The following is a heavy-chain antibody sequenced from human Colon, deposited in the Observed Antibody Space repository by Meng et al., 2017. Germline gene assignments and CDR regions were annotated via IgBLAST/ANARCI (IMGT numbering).Heavy chain of an antibody. D-gene: IGHD6-25*01. V-gene: IGHV7-4-1*02. J-gene: IGHJ4*02. CDR3: ARDSEAADY. CDR1: GYTFTTYG. CDR2: INTNTGKP. Sequence: QVQLVPSASELKKPGASVRISCKASGYTFTTYGMNWVRQAPGQGLEWMGWINTNTGKPTYAQGLTGRFVFSLDTSVSTAYLQISSLKAEDTAVYYCARDSEAADYWGQGTLVTVSS.